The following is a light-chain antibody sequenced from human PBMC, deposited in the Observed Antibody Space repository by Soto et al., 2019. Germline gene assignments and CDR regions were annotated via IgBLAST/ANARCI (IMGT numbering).Light chain of an antibody. V-gene: IGKV3D-15*01. CDR2: DAS. Sequence: EIVMTQSPATLSVSPGERAIFSCRASQSVDSKLAWYQQKLGQAPRLLIYDASTRATGIPARFSGSGSGTEFTLTISSLQSEDFAIYYCPQYYVWTTLVGGTKV. J-gene: IGKJ4*01. CDR3: PQYYVWTT. CDR1: QSVDSK.